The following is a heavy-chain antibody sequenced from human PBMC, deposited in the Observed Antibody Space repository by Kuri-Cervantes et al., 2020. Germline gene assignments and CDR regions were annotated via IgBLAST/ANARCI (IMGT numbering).Heavy chain of an antibody. Sequence: GGSLRPSCAASGFSFSSYWMSWVRQAPGKGLEWVANIKVDGSEKYYVDSVKGRFTISRDNAKNSLYLHMNSQRAEDTAVYYCARLKHYYDSSGYYYYYGMDVWGQGTTVTVSS. V-gene: IGHV3-7*01. D-gene: IGHD3-22*01. CDR2: IKVDGSEK. J-gene: IGHJ6*02. CDR3: ARLKHYYDSSGYYYYYGMDV. CDR1: GFSFSSYW.